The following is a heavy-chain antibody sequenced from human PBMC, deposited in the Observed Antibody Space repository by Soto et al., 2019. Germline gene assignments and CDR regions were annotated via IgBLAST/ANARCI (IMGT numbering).Heavy chain of an antibody. V-gene: IGHV4-39*01. Sequence: SETLSLTCSVSAGSISSSSYYWGWIRQPPGKGLECIRSIYYSGSTYYNPSLKNRVTMSVDTSKNQFSLKLSSVTGADTGVYYCARHGPYAPHGFLDPWGQGTLVNVSS. CDR1: AGSISSSSYY. J-gene: IGHJ5*02. D-gene: IGHD3-3*01. CDR3: ARHGPYAPHGFLDP. CDR2: IYYSGST.